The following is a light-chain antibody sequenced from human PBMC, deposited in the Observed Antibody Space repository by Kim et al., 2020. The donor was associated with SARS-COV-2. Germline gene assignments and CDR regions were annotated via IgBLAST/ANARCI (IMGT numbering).Light chain of an antibody. CDR3: GSYAGSNNYV. J-gene: IGLJ1*01. CDR2: EVR. V-gene: IGLV2-8*01. CDR1: SSDIGGYDY. Sequence: GQSVHISCTGTSSDIGGYDYVSWYQQHPGKAPKLTIYEVRKRPSGVPDRFSGSKSGNTASPTVSGLQAEDEADYYCGSYAGSNNYVFGTGTKVTVL.